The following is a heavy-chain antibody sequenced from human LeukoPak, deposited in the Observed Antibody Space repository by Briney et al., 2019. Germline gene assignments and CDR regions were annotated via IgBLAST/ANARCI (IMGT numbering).Heavy chain of an antibody. D-gene: IGHD2/OR15-2a*01. J-gene: IGHJ3*02. CDR1: GGSISSRSYY. Sequence: SETLSLTCTVSGGSISSRSYYWGWIRQPPGKGLEWIGSMYYSGSTYYNPSFKSRVTILVDTSKNQFSLKLSSVTAADTAVYYCAILQGGGAFDIWGQGTMVTVSS. CDR3: AILQGGGAFDI. CDR2: MYYSGST. V-gene: IGHV4-39*07.